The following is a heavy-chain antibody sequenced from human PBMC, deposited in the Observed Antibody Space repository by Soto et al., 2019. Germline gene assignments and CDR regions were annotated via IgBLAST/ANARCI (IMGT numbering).Heavy chain of an antibody. CDR3: ARREAAGYFDY. Sequence: QITLKESGPTLVKPTQTLTLTCTFSGFSLSTSGVGVGWIRQPPGKALEWLALIYWDDDKRYSPSLKSRLTIPKDTSKNQVVLTMTNMDPVDTATYYCARREAAGYFDYWGQGTLVTVSS. CDR2: IYWDDDK. V-gene: IGHV2-5*02. J-gene: IGHJ4*02. CDR1: GFSLSTSGVG. D-gene: IGHD6-13*01.